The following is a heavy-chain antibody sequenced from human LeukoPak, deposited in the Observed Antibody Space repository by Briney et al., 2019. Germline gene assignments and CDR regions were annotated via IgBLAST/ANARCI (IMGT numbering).Heavy chain of an antibody. CDR3: ARDPGSYGDYVDY. V-gene: IGHV3-7*01. Sequence: GGSLRLSCAASGFTFSSYWMSWVRQAPGKGLEWVANIKQDGSEKYYVDSVKGRFTISRDNAKNSLYLQMNSLRAEDTAVYYCARDPGSYGDYVDYWGQGALVTVSS. CDR1: GFTFSSYW. J-gene: IGHJ4*02. D-gene: IGHD4-17*01. CDR2: IKQDGSEK.